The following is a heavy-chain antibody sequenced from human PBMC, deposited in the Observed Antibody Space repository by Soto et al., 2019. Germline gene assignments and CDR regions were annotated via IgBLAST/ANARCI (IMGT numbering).Heavy chain of an antibody. CDR2: INHSGST. D-gene: IGHD1-26*01. CDR1: GGSFSGYY. V-gene: IGHV4-34*01. CDR3: ARGRLVFMFGSPYSGSYRFDY. J-gene: IGHJ4*01. Sequence: SETLSLTCAVYGGSFSGYYWSWIRQPPGKGLEWIGEINHSGSTNYNPSLKSRVTISVDTSKNQFSLKLSSVTAADTAVYYCARGRLVFMFGSPYSGSYRFDYWGHGTLVTVSS.